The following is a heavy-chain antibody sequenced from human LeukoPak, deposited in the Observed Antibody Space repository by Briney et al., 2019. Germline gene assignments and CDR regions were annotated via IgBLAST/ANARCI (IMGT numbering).Heavy chain of an antibody. V-gene: IGHV4-34*01. Sequence: ASETLSLTCAVYGGSFSGYYWSWIRQPPGKGLEWIGEINHSGSTNYNPSLKSRVTISVDTSKNQFSLKLSSVTAADTAVYYCARRRRIDGYNLPFDYWGQGTLVTVSS. CDR1: GGSFSGYY. CDR2: INHSGST. J-gene: IGHJ4*02. D-gene: IGHD5-24*01. CDR3: ARRRRIDGYNLPFDY.